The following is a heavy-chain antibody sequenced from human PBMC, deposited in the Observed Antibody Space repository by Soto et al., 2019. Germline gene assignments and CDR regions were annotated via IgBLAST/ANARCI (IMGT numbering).Heavy chain of an antibody. Sequence: PSETLSLTCTVSGDSISRSPYYWAWIRQPPGKGLEWIGSMSYSGSTYYNPSLKRRVTIFIDTPKNQLSLKLTSVTAADTAVYYCSRRAPEGFDPWGQGTLVTVSS. CDR2: MSYSGST. CDR1: GDSISRSPYY. CDR3: SRRAPEGFDP. V-gene: IGHV4-39*01. J-gene: IGHJ5*02.